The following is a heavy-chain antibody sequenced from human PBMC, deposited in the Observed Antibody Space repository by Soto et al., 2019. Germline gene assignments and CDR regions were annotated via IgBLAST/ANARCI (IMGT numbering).Heavy chain of an antibody. D-gene: IGHD1-1*01. J-gene: IGHJ4*02. V-gene: IGHV3-30*03. CDR2: ISYDGHNK. CDR1: RFSFSSFG. Sequence: PGGSLRLSCAASRFSFSSFGMHWVRQAPGKGLEWVALISYDGHNKNYADSVKGRFTISRDNSKNTLYLQMNSLRAEDTAVYYCALSWYSYYFDLWGQGTLVTVSS. CDR3: ALSWYSYYFDL.